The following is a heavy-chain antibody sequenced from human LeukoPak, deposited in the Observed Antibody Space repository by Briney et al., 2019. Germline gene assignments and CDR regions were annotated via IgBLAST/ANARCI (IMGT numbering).Heavy chain of an antibody. Sequence: SETLSLTCTVSGGSISSGGYYWSWIRQHPGKGLEWIGYIYYSGSTYYNPSLKSRVTISVDTSKNQFSLKLSSVTAADTAVYYCAREGSSNHYFDYWGQGTLVTVSS. CDR1: GGSISSGGYY. CDR3: AREGSSNHYFDY. D-gene: IGHD6-6*01. V-gene: IGHV4-31*03. J-gene: IGHJ4*02. CDR2: IYYSGST.